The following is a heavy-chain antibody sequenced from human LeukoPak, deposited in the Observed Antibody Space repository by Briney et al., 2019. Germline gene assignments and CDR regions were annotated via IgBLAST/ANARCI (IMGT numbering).Heavy chain of an antibody. CDR1: GFTFDDYG. D-gene: IGHD2-15*01. J-gene: IGHJ6*02. Sequence: GGSLRLSCAASGFTFDDYGMSWVRQAPGKGLEWVSGINWNGGSTGYADSVKGRFTISRDNAKNSLYLQMNSLRAEDTAVYYCARRPPHCSGGSCYSNGDYYYYGMDVWGQGTTVTVSS. CDR3: ARRPPHCSGGSCYSNGDYYYYGMDV. V-gene: IGHV3-20*04. CDR2: INWNGGST.